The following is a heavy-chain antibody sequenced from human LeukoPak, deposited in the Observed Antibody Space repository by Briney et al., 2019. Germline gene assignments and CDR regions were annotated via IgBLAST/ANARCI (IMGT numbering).Heavy chain of an antibody. Sequence: PSETLSLTCTVSGGSISSGDYYWSWIRQPPGKGLEWIGCMYNSGSTYYNPSLKSRVTISVDTSKSQFSLNLSSVTAADTAVYYCARSGRCFDWLGYTDTGFDPWGQGTLVTVSS. V-gene: IGHV4-30-4*01. CDR3: ARSGRCFDWLGYTDTGFDP. CDR2: MYNSGST. D-gene: IGHD3-9*01. J-gene: IGHJ5*02. CDR1: GGSISSGDYY.